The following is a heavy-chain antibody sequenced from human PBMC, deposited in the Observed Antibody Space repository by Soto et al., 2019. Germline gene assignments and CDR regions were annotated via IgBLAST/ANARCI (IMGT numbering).Heavy chain of an antibody. J-gene: IGHJ4*02. CDR1: GFNFSVSS. Sequence: EVQLVESGGGLVQPGGSVKLSCAASGFNFSVSSMHWVRQASGKGLEWVGRIRSKAKDYATAYAESVKGRFAISRDDLKNTMYLQMSSLRTKDTAMYYCAIEGAGFGQWGQGTLVTVSS. V-gene: IGHV3-73*01. CDR2: IRSKAKDYAT. CDR3: AIEGAGFGQ. D-gene: IGHD1-26*01.